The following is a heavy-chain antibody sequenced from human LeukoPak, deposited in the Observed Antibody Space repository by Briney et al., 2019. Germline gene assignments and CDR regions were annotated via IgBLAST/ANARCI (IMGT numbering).Heavy chain of an antibody. CDR2: ISAYNGNT. V-gene: IGHV1-18*01. D-gene: IGHD3-22*01. CDR1: GYTFTSYG. CDR3: ARDSSGYYYYYYYYGMDV. Sequence: ASVKVSCKASGYTFTSYGISWVRQAPGQGLEWMGWISAYNGNTNYAQKLQGRVTMTTDTSTSTAYMELRSLRSDDTAVYYCARDSSGYYYYYYYYGMDVWGRGTTVTVSS. J-gene: IGHJ6*02.